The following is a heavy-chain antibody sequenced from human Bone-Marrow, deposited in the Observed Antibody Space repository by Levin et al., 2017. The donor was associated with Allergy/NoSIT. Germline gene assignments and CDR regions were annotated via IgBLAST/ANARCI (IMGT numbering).Heavy chain of an antibody. CDR1: GYTFTSYG. Sequence: GESLKISCKASGYTFTSYGISWVRQAPGQGLEWMGWISAYNGNTNYAQKLQGRVTMTTDTSTSTAYMELRSLRSDDTAVYYCARDPGTRHDYGDRSYGMDVWGQGTTVTVSS. CDR3: ARDPGTRHDYGDRSYGMDV. V-gene: IGHV1-18*01. CDR2: ISAYNGNT. J-gene: IGHJ6*02. D-gene: IGHD4-17*01.